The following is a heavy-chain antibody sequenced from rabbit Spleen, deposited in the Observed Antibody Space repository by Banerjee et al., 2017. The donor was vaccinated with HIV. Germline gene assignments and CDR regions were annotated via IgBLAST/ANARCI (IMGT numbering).Heavy chain of an antibody. CDR2: IDSGSSGFT. D-gene: IGHD1-1*01. Sequence: QEQLVESGGGLVKPGASLTLTCTASGVSFSDNYYISWVRQAPGKGLEWIACIDSGSSGFTYFATWAKGRFTCSKTSSTTVTLQMTRLTAADTATYFCARDTSSSFSSYGMDLWGQGTLVTVS. CDR3: ARDTSSSFSSYGMDL. V-gene: IGHV1S45*01. J-gene: IGHJ6*01. CDR1: GVSFSDNYY.